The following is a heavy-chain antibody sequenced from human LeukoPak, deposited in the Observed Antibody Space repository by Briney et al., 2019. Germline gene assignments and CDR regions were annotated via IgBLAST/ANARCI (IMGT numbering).Heavy chain of an antibody. J-gene: IGHJ5*02. CDR1: GYTFTSYG. CDR3: ARGEDYGGNSVRFDP. D-gene: IGHD4-23*01. Sequence: ASVKVSCKASGYTFTSYGISWVRQAPGQGLEWMGWISAYNGNTNYAQKLQGRVTMTTDTSTSTAYMELRSLRSDDTAVYYCARGEDYGGNSVRFDPWGQGTLVTVSS. CDR2: ISAYNGNT. V-gene: IGHV1-18*01.